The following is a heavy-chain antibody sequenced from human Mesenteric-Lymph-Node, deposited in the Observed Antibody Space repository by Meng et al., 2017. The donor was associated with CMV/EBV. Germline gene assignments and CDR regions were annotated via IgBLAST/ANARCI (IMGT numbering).Heavy chain of an antibody. CDR3: AKDRGYDFWSGSALDY. CDR1: GFTFDDYA. Sequence: GGSLRLSCAASGFTFDDYAMHWVRQAPGKGLEWVSGISWNSGSIGYADSVKGRFTISRDNAKNSLYLQMNSLRAEDMALYYCAKDRGYDFWSGSALDYWGQGTLVTVSS. D-gene: IGHD3-3*01. V-gene: IGHV3-9*03. CDR2: ISWNSGSI. J-gene: IGHJ4*02.